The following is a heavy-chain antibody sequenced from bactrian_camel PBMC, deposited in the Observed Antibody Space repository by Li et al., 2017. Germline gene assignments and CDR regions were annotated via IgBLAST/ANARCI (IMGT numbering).Heavy chain of an antibody. Sequence: QVQLVESGGGVVEPGQSLRLSCAASGVTVKMGWFRQAPGKERVWVATMSMSSYGNTKYADSVKGRFAISKDNAKNTVYLQMNSLRSEDTALYYCVARTNCMGTWCSFAYWGQGTQVTVS. J-gene: IGHJ6*01. V-gene: IGHV3S53*01. CDR3: VARTNCMGTWCSFAY. D-gene: IGHD3*01. CDR2: MSMSSYGNT. CDR1: GVTVK.